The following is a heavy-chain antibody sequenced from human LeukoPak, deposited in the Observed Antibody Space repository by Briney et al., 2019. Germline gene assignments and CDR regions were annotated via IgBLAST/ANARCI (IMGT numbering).Heavy chain of an antibody. J-gene: IGHJ3*02. CDR2: VVPIFGTS. V-gene: IGHV1-69*13. CDR1: RDTFNNYG. D-gene: IGHD6-19*01. Sequence: GASVKVSCKASRDTFNNYGVNWVRQAPGQGLEWMGGVVPIFGTSYYAQNFQGRLTITADESTTTAYMDLSSLTSEDTAMYYCARSTYSNGWGGDDAFDIWGQGTKVTVSS. CDR3: ARSTYSNGWGGDDAFDI.